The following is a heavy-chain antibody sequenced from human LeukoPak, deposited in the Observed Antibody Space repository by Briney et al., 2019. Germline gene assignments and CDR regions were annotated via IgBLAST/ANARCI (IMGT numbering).Heavy chain of an antibody. D-gene: IGHD1-26*01. CDR2: ISVSGGST. V-gene: IGHV3-23*01. J-gene: IGHJ4*02. CDR3: ARDLTGAVFDF. Sequence: GGSLRLSCAASGFTFSKYAMTWVRQAPGKGLEWVSGISVSGGSTNYADSVKGRFTISRDNAKNTVYLQMNSLTAGDTAVYYCARDLTGAVFDFWGQGTLVTVSS. CDR1: GFTFSKYA.